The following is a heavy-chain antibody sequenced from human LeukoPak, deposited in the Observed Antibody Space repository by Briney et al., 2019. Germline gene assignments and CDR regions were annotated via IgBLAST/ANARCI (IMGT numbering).Heavy chain of an antibody. CDR1: GFTVSSNY. Sequence: PWGSLRLTCAASGFTVSSNYMSWVRQAPGKGLEWVSVIYIGGSTYYADSVKGRFTISIDISKNTLYLQMNSVSADDTAMYYCARVGAIRSSFVDDWGQGTLVTVSS. D-gene: IGHD2-2*02. V-gene: IGHV3-66*01. CDR2: IYIGGST. CDR3: ARVGAIRSSFVDD. J-gene: IGHJ4*02.